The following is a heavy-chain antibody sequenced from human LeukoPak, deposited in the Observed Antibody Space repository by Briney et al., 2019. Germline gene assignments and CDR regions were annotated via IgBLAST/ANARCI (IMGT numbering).Heavy chain of an antibody. J-gene: IGHJ4*02. D-gene: IGHD3-22*01. Sequence: PGGSLRLSCAASGFTFSSYAMSWVRQAPGKGLEWVSAISGSGGSTYYADSVKGRLTISRDNSKNTLYLQMNSLRAEDTAVYYCAKISAMIVAYYFDYWGQGTLVTVSS. CDR2: ISGSGGST. V-gene: IGHV3-23*01. CDR1: GFTFSSYA. CDR3: AKISAMIVAYYFDY.